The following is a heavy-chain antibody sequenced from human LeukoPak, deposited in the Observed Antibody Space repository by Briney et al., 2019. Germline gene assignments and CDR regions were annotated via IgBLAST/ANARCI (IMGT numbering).Heavy chain of an antibody. J-gene: IGHJ4*02. CDR2: IYYNGGT. CDR3: ARVLRAASWRSYDY. CDR1: GDSVSNSLYY. Sequence: SETLSLTCTVSGDSVSNSLYYWSWIRQPPGKGLEWIGYIYYNGGTNYNPSLKSRVPISIDTSTNQFSLRLNSMTAADTAVYYCARVLRAASWRSYDYWGQGSLVTVSS. V-gene: IGHV4-61*01. D-gene: IGHD5-18*01.